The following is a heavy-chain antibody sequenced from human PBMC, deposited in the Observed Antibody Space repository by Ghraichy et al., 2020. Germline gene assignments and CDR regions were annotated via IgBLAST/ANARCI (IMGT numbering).Heavy chain of an antibody. CDR1: GFTFSSYA. CDR3: ARDATSSAWGFDY. Sequence: GEYLNISCAASGFTFSSYAMNWVRQAPGKGLEWVSYVSGSSSSVYYADSVKGRFTISRDNAKNSLYLQMDSPRDEDTAVYYCARDATSSAWGFDYWGQGALVTVSS. V-gene: IGHV3-48*02. D-gene: IGHD6-19*01. CDR2: VSGSSSSV. J-gene: IGHJ4*02.